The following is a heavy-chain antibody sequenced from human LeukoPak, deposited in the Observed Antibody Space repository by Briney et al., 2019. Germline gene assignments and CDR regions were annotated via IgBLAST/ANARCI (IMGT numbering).Heavy chain of an antibody. Sequence: ASVKVSCKASGYTFTGYYMHWVRQAPGQGLEWMGWINPNSGGTNYAQKLQGRVTMTTDTSTSTAYMELRSLRSDDTAVYYCARDRTPYSGSYYGGYWGQGTLVTVSS. J-gene: IGHJ4*02. CDR3: ARDRTPYSGSYYGGY. CDR2: INPNSGGT. CDR1: GYTFTGYY. D-gene: IGHD1-26*01. V-gene: IGHV1-2*02.